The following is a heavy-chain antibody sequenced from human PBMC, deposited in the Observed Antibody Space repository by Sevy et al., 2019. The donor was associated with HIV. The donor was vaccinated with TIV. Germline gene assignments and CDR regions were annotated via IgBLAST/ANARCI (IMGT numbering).Heavy chain of an antibody. J-gene: IGHJ5*02. CDR2: IWFDGSNE. V-gene: IGHV3-33*01. CDR1: GFSFSSYG. Sequence: GGSLRLSCAASGFSFSSYGMHWVRQAPGKGLEWLAVIWFDGSNEYYADSVKGRFTISRDIAKNTLYLQMNSLRAEDTAVYYCTRYALTSRTWFDPWGQGTLVTVSS. D-gene: IGHD7-27*01. CDR3: TRYALTSRTWFDP.